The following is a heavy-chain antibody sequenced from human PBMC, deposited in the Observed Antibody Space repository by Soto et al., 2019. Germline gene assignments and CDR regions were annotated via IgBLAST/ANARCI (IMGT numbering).Heavy chain of an antibody. V-gene: IGHV4-39*01. Sequence: SETLSLTCSVSGASISIGTDYWGWIRQPPGKGLEWIGNIHYSGSTYYNPSLKSRVNISVDTSKNQFSLKLSSVTAADTAMYYCARRYGPGFDYWGQGTLVTVSS. D-gene: IGHD4-17*01. CDR1: GASISIGTDY. CDR3: ARRYGPGFDY. J-gene: IGHJ4*02. CDR2: IHYSGST.